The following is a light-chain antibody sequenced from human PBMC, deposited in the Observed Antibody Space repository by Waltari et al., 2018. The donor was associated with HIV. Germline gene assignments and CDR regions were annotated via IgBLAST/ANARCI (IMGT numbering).Light chain of an antibody. V-gene: IGKV3-20*01. CDR1: QTVSSVS. CDR3: QQYGSSPRT. CDR2: GAS. Sequence: EIVLTPSPGTLSLSPGEGATLPRRASQTVSSVSLAWYQLKPGQAPRPLIYGASSRATGIPDRFSGTGSGTDFTLTISRLEPEDFAVYYCQQYGSSPRTFGQGTKVEIK. J-gene: IGKJ1*01.